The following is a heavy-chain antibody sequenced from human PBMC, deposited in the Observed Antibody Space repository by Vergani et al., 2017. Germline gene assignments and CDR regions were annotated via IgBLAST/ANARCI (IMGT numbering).Heavy chain of an antibody. CDR2: ISAYNGNT. J-gene: IGHJ4*02. CDR3: AKVRFDFWSPTRGYYFDY. CDR1: GYTFTSYG. D-gene: IGHD3-3*01. Sequence: QVQLVQSGAEVKKPGASVKVSCKASGYTFTSYGISWVRQAPGQGLEWMGWISAYNGNTNYAQKLQGRVTMTTDTSTSTAYMELRSLRSDDTAVYYCAKVRFDFWSPTRGYYFDYWGQGTLVTVSS. V-gene: IGHV1-18*01.